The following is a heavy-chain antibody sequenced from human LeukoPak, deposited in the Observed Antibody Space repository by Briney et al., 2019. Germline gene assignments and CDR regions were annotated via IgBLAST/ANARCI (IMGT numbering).Heavy chain of an antibody. V-gene: IGHV3-15*01. Sequence: GGSLRLSCAASGFSFSNAWMNWVRQAPGKGLEWVGHIKSKTDGGTADYAAPVKGRFIISRDDSRNTLYLQMNSLKTEDTAVYYCTTVSVAGLIDYWGQGTLVTVSS. CDR3: TTVSVAGLIDY. CDR2: IKSKTDGGTA. D-gene: IGHD6-19*01. J-gene: IGHJ4*02. CDR1: GFSFSNAW.